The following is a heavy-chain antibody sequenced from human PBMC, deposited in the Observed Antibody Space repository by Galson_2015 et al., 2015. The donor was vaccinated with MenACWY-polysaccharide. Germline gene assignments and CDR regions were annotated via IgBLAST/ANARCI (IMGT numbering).Heavy chain of an antibody. CDR3: AKDQDLKGYCTSTSCKGAEY. V-gene: IGHV3-23*01. CDR2: ISGSGGST. Sequence: SLRLSCAASGFTFSNYAMSWVRQAPGKGLEWVSGISGSGGSTYYADSVKGWFTISRDNSKNTLYVQMNSLRAEDTAVYYCAKDQDLKGYCTSTSCKGAEYWGQGTLVTVYS. D-gene: IGHD2-2*01. J-gene: IGHJ4*02. CDR1: GFTFSNYA.